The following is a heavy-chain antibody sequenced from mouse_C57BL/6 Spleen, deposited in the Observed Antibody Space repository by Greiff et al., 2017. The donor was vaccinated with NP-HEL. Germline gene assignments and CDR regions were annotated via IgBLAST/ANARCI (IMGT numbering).Heavy chain of an antibody. D-gene: IGHD4-1*01. CDR1: GLTFSSYA. J-gene: IGHJ4*01. CDR3: ARERWDDAMDY. Sequence: EVNLVESGGGLVKPGGSLKLSCAASGLTFSSYAMSWVRQTPEKRLEWVATISDGGSYTYYPDNVTGRFTISRANAKNNLYLQMSHLKSEDTAMYYCARERWDDAMDYWGQGTSVTVSS. V-gene: IGHV5-4*01. CDR2: ISDGGSYT.